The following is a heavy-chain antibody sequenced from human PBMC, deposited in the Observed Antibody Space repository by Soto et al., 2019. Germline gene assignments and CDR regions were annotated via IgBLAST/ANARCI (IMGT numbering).Heavy chain of an antibody. V-gene: IGHV1-69*13. CDR1: GGTFSSYA. CDR3: ARGPPDCSSTSCYTLGSYYYYGMDV. CDR2: IIPIFGTA. Sequence: SVKVSCKASGGTFSSYAISWVRQAPGQGLGWMGGIIPIFGTANYAQKLPGRVTITADESTSTAYMELSSLRYEDTAVYYCARGPPDCSSTSCYTLGSYYYYGMDVWGQGTTVTVSS. D-gene: IGHD2-2*02. J-gene: IGHJ6*02.